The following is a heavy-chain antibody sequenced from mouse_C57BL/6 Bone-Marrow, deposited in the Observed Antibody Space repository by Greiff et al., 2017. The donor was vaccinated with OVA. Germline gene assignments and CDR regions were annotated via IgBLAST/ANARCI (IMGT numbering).Heavy chain of an antibody. CDR1: GYTFTSYW. Sequence: VQLQQPGTELVKPGASVKLSCKASGYTFTSYWMHWVKQRPGQGLEWIGNINPSNGGTTYNEKFKSKATLTVAKSSSTAYMQLSSLTSEDSAVYYCARERNYYGSSYYWYFDVWGTGTTVTVSS. V-gene: IGHV1-53*01. CDR3: ARERNYYGSSYYWYFDV. D-gene: IGHD1-1*01. J-gene: IGHJ1*03. CDR2: INPSNGGT.